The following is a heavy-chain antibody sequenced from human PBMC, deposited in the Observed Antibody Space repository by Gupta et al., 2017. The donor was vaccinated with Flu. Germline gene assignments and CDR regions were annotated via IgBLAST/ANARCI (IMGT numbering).Heavy chain of an antibody. CDR2: INHSGST. J-gene: IGHJ6*02. V-gene: IGHV4-34*01. D-gene: IGHD6-13*01. Sequence: RWIRQPPGKGLEWIGEINHSGSTNYNPSLKSRVTISVDTSKNQFSLKLSSVTAADTAVYYCARGRRIAAAGTNYYYGMDVWGQGTTVTVSS. CDR3: ARGRRIAAAGTNYYYGMDV.